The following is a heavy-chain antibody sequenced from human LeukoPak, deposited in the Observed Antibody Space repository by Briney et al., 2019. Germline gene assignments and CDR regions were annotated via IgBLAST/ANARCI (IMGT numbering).Heavy chain of an antibody. D-gene: IGHD4-23*01. CDR3: ARDLKGPVNDVFDR. Sequence: GGSLRLSCAASGFTFSSYGMHWVRQVPGKGLEWVAIIWYDGTNTYYADSLKGRFTISRDNSKNTLYLQMNSLRAEDTAVYYCARDLKGPVNDVFDRWGQGTMVTVSS. J-gene: IGHJ3*02. CDR1: GFTFSSYG. CDR2: IWYDGTNT. V-gene: IGHV3-33*01.